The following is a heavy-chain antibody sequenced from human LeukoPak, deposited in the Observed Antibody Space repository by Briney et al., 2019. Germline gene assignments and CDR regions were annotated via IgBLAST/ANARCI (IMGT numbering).Heavy chain of an antibody. D-gene: IGHD3-10*01. Sequence: PSETLSLTCAVSGYSISSGYYWGWIRQPPGTGLEWIGSIYHSGSTYYNPSLKSRVTISVDTSKNQFSLKLSSVTAADTAVYYCARVGAMVRGVSDYWGQGTLVTVSS. CDR1: GYSISSGYY. V-gene: IGHV4-38-2*01. J-gene: IGHJ4*02. CDR2: IYHSGST. CDR3: ARVGAMVRGVSDY.